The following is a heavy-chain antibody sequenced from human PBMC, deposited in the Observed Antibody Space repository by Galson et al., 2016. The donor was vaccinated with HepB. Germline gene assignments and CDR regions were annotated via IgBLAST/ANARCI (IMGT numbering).Heavy chain of an antibody. D-gene: IGHD2-2*01. J-gene: IGHJ6*02. CDR1: GFTFGDYT. CDR3: AKGGCASPSCHVSSYYLYGMDV. Sequence: SLRLSCAASGFTFGDYTITWVRQPPGKGLGWVSAVNSGGGTTYADSVKGRFATSRDNSKNTVYLQMSSLRVEDTAVYYCAKGGCASPSCHVSSYYLYGMDVWGQGTTVTVSS. CDR2: VNSGGGT. V-gene: IGHV3-23*01.